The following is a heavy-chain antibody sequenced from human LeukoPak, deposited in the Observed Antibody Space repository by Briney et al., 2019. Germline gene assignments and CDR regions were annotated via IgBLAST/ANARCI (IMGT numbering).Heavy chain of an antibody. J-gene: IGHJ4*02. D-gene: IGHD4-17*01. CDR1: GFTFSNHG. CDR2: IYSADTT. CDR3: ARTTVPDGPYDC. V-gene: IGHV3-66*01. Sequence: PGGTLRLSCAASGFTFSNHGMNWVRQAPGKGLEWVSVIYSADTTYQANSVYYADSVKGRFTISRDNPMNTVSLQMNSLRAEDTAVYFCARTTVPDGPYDCWGQGTLVTVSS.